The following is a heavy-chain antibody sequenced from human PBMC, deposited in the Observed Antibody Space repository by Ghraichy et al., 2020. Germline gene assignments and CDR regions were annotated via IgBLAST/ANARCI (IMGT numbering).Heavy chain of an antibody. J-gene: IGHJ2*01. D-gene: IGHD2-21*02. CDR1: GFTVSSNY. CDR2: IYSGGST. Sequence: GGSLRLSCAASGFTVSSNYMSWVRQAPGKGLEWVSVIYSGGSTYYADSVKGRFTISRDNSKNTLYLQMNSLRAEDTAVYYCARDRVVVTATPSWYFDLWGRGTLVTVS. CDR3: ARDRVVVTATPSWYFDL. V-gene: IGHV3-53*01.